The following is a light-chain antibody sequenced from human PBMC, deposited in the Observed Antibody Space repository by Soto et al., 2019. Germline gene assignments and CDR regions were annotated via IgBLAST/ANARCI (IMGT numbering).Light chain of an antibody. CDR3: QKYNTAPSLT. Sequence: DIQMTQSPSSLSASVGDRVTITCRASQDISSYLAWYQQKPGKVPMLLIYAASTLQSGVPSRFSGSGSGTDFTLTISSLLLEDVATYYCQKYNTAPSLTFGGGTKAEIK. J-gene: IGKJ4*01. V-gene: IGKV1-27*01. CDR1: QDISSY. CDR2: AAS.